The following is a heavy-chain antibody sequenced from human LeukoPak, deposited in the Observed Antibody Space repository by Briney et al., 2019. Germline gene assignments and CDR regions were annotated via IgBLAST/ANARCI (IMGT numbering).Heavy chain of an antibody. V-gene: IGHV3-48*03. CDR3: ARAPRSYYMDD. CDR2: ISSSGSTI. J-gene: IGHJ6*03. Sequence: GGSLRLSXAASGFTFSSYEMNWVRQAPGKGMEWVSYISSSGSTIYYADSVRGRFTISRDNAKNSLYLQMNSLRAEDTAVYYCARAPRSYYMDDWGKGTTVTVSS. CDR1: GFTFSSYE.